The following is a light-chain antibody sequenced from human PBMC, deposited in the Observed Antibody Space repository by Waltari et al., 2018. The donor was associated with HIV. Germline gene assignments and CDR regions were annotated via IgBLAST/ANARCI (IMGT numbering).Light chain of an antibody. Sequence: VMTQSPLSLPVTPGEPASISCSPSQGLRQNNGNYFLLCYRQKPGQSPQLLIYWGSSRASGVPGRFSGSGSGAVFTLNISRVEAADVGVYYCMQALETPPTFGQGTKLEIK. V-gene: IGKV2-28*01. CDR2: WGS. J-gene: IGKJ2*01. CDR3: MQALETPPT. CDR1: QGLRQNNGNYF.